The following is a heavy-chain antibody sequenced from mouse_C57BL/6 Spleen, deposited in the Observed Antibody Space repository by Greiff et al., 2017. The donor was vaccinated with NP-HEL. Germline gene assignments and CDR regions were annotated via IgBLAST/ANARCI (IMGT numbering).Heavy chain of an antibody. CDR3: ARGGPYYGNYDFDY. V-gene: IGHV1-66*01. CDR1: GYSFTSYY. D-gene: IGHD2-1*01. Sequence: QVQLQQSGPELVKPGASVKISCKASGYSFTSYYIHWVKQRPGQGLEWIGWIYPGSGNTKYNEKFKGKATLTADTSSSTAYMQLSSLTSEDSAVYYCARGGPYYGNYDFDYWGQGTTLTVSS. J-gene: IGHJ2*01. CDR2: IYPGSGNT.